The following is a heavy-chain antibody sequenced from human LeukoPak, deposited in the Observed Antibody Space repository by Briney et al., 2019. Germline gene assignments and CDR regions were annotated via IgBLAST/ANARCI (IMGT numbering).Heavy chain of an antibody. J-gene: IGHJ4*02. V-gene: IGHV3-23*01. CDR1: GFTFSSYA. CDR3: AKGRPLATVTPSDY. D-gene: IGHD4-17*01. Sequence: GGSLRLSCAASGFTFSSYAMSWVRQAPGKGLEWVSAISGSGGSTYYADSVKGRFTISRDNSKNTLYLQMNSPRAEDTAVYYCAKGRPLATVTPSDYWGQGTLVTVSS. CDR2: ISGSGGST.